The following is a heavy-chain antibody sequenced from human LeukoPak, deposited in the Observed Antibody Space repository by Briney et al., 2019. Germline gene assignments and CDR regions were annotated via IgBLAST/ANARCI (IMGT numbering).Heavy chain of an antibody. CDR2: IYYSGST. D-gene: IGHD2-2*01. Sequence: SETLSLTCTVSGGSISNYYWSWIRQPPGKGLEWIGYIYYSGSTNYNPSLKSRVTISVDTSKNQFSLKLSSVTAADTAVYYCARLNRYCSSTSCKGWFDPWGQGTLVTVSS. V-gene: IGHV4-59*12. J-gene: IGHJ5*02. CDR1: GGSISNYY. CDR3: ARLNRYCSSTSCKGWFDP.